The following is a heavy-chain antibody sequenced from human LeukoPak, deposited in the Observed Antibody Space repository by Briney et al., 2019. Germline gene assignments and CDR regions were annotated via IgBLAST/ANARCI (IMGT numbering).Heavy chain of an antibody. CDR1: GYSISSGYY. V-gene: IGHV4-38-2*02. Sequence: PSETLSLTCTVSGYSISSGYYWGWLRPPPGKGLEWIGSIYHSGSTYYNPSLKSRVTISVDTSKNQFSLKLSSATAADTAVYYCAKSSYSIFDYWGQGTLVTVSS. D-gene: IGHD5-18*01. CDR3: AKSSYSIFDY. CDR2: IYHSGST. J-gene: IGHJ4*02.